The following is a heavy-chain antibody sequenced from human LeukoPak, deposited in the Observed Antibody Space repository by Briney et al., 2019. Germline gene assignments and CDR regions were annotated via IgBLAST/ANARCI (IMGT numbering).Heavy chain of an antibody. V-gene: IGHV4-61*02. Sequence: SETLSLTCTVSGGSISSGSYYWSWIRQPAGKGLEWIGRIYTSGSTNYNPSLKSRVTISVDTSKNQFSLKLSSVTAADTAVYYCASSWGQWFDPWGQGTLVTVSS. CDR3: ASSWGQWFDP. J-gene: IGHJ5*02. CDR1: GGSISSGSYY. D-gene: IGHD7-27*01. CDR2: IYTSGST.